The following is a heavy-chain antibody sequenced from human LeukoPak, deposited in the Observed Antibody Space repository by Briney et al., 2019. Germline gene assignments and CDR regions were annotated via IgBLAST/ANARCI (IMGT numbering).Heavy chain of an antibody. CDR2: INPNSGDT. J-gene: IGHJ4*02. V-gene: IGHV1-2*02. CDR3: ARGLPYSSSWESIDY. D-gene: IGHD6-13*01. Sequence: ASVKVSCKASGYTFSDYFMHWVRQAPGQGLEWMGWINPNSGDTNYAQKFQGRVTMTTDTSTSTAYMELRSLRSDDTAVYYCARGLPYSSSWESIDYWGQGTLVTVSS. CDR1: GYTFSDYF.